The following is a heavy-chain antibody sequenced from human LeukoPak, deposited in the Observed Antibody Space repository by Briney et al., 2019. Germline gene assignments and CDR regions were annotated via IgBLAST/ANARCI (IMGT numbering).Heavy chain of an antibody. CDR1: GFTVSSNY. CDR2: ISYDGSNK. J-gene: IGHJ4*02. D-gene: IGHD6-13*01. Sequence: GGSLRLSCAASGFTVSSNYMSWVRQAPGKGLEWVAVISYDGSNKYYADSVKGRFTISRDNSKNTLYLQMNSLRAEDTAVYYCAKDRGPNSYSSSWLDYWGQGTLITVSS. V-gene: IGHV3-30*18. CDR3: AKDRGPNSYSSSWLDY.